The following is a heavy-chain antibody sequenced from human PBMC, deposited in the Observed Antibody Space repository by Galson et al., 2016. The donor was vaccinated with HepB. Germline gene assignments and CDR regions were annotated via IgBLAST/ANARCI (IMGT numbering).Heavy chain of an antibody. CDR1: GFTFSSYA. CDR3: ARDFEKWGMATIFVDYGMDV. V-gene: IGHV3-30*04. J-gene: IGHJ6*02. Sequence: SLRLSCAASGFTFSSYAMHWVRQAPGKGLEWVAVISYDGSNKYYANSVKGRFTISRDNSKNTLYLQMNSLRAEDTAVYYCARDFEKWGMATIFVDYGMDVWGQGTTVTVSS. D-gene: IGHD5-24*01. CDR2: ISYDGSNK.